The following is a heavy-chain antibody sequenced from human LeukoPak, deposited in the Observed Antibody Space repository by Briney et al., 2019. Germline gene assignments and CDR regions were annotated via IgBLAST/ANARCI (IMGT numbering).Heavy chain of an antibody. J-gene: IGHJ4*02. CDR1: GFTFSSYS. Sequence: PGGSLRLSCAASGFTFSSYSMNWVRQAPGKGLEWVSSISSSSSYIYYADSVKGRFTISRDNSKNTLYLQMNSLRAEDTAVYYCAKGQNYYDRGFDYWGQGTLVTGSS. CDR2: ISSSSSYI. V-gene: IGHV3-21*04. D-gene: IGHD3-22*01. CDR3: AKGQNYYDRGFDY.